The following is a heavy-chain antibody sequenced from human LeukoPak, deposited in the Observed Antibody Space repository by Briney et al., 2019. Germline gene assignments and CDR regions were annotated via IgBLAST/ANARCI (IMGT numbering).Heavy chain of an antibody. CDR3: ARGRIAVAGMKNYFDY. D-gene: IGHD6-19*01. J-gene: IGHJ4*02. Sequence: PSETLSLTCAVSGGSISRGHWWSWVRQPPGKGLEWIGDIYYSGSTNYNPSLKSRVTISVDTSKNQFSLKLSSVTAADTAVYYCARGRIAVAGMKNYFDYWGQGTLVTVSS. V-gene: IGHV4-4*02. CDR2: IYYSGST. CDR1: GGSISRGHW.